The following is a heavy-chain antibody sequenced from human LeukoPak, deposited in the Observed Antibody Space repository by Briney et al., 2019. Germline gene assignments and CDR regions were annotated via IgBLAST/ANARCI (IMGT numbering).Heavy chain of an antibody. CDR2: IYTSGST. V-gene: IGHV4-61*02. CDR1: GGSISSGSYY. Sequence: SESLSPTCTAPGGSISSGSYYWSWIRHPARNPLEWIRRIYTSGSTNYNPSLKSRVTISVDTSKNQFSLKLSSVTAADTAVYYCARDSDYGGNSGGGDYWGQGTLVTVSS. D-gene: IGHD4-23*01. J-gene: IGHJ4*02. CDR3: ARDSDYGGNSGGGDY.